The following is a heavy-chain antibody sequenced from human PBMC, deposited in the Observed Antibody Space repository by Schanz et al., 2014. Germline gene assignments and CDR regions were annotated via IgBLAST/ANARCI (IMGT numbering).Heavy chain of an antibody. Sequence: EVQLVESGGGLVQPGGSLRLSCAASGFGFSSYSMNWVRQAPGKGLEWVGRIKSKFDGETTDYAAPVKGRFSISRDDSQSTLYLQMNSLKIEDTAVYCCATASSPVREAGAGSSFHLWGQGTLVTVSP. CDR3: ATASSPVREAGAGSSFHL. D-gene: IGHD6-13*01. J-gene: IGHJ5*02. CDR1: GFGFSSYS. V-gene: IGHV3-15*01. CDR2: IKSKFDGETT.